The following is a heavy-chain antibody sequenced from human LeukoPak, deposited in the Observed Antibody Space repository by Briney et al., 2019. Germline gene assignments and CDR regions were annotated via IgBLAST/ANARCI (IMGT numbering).Heavy chain of an antibody. D-gene: IGHD6-13*01. J-gene: IGHJ3*02. CDR2: VYSSGIT. V-gene: IGHV4-39*01. Sequence: WVRQAPGMALEWIGSVYSSGITFQNPSLKSRGTISVDTSKNQFSLTLSSVTAADMAVFYCARQAAGGRAFDIWGQGTMVTVSS. CDR3: ARQAAGGRAFDI.